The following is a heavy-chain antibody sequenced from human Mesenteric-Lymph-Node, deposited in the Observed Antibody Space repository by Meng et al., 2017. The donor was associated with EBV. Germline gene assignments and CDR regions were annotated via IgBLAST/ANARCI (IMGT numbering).Heavy chain of an antibody. V-gene: IGHV1-3*01. Sequence: QSPLVQAGAEVKRPGASVEVSCKASGYKFTDYAMHWVRQAPGQSLEWMGWINPDNGNTKYSQKFQGRVTITRDTSANTLYMELNSLSSEDTALYYCSRGAGRGWLWGQGTLVTVSS. CDR3: SRGAGRGWL. CDR2: INPDNGNT. CDR1: GYKFTDYA. J-gene: IGHJ1*01. D-gene: IGHD6-19*01.